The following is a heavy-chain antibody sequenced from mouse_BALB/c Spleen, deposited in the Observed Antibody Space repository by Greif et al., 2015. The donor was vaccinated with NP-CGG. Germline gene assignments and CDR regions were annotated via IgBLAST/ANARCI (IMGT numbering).Heavy chain of an antibody. V-gene: IGHV7-3*02. CDR2: IRNKANGYTT. Sequence: EVQLVESGGGLVQPGGSLRLSRATSGFTFTDYYMSWVRQPPGKALEWLGFIRNKANGYTTEYSASVKGRFTISRDNSQSILYLQMNTLRAEDSATYYCARGSGTDWGQGTTLTVSS. J-gene: IGHJ2*01. D-gene: IGHD4-1*01. CDR1: GFTFTDYY. CDR3: ARGSGTD.